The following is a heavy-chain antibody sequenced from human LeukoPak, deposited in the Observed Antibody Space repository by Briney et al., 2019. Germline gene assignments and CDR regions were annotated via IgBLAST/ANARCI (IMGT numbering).Heavy chain of an antibody. D-gene: IGHD3-10*01. Sequence: SETLSLTCTVSGGSISSYYWSWIRQPPGKGLEWIGYIYYSGSTNYNPSLKSRVTISVDTSKNQFPLKLSSVTAADTAVYYCARDSYGHYYYYMDVWGKGTTVTVSS. J-gene: IGHJ6*03. V-gene: IGHV4-59*01. CDR2: IYYSGST. CDR1: GGSISSYY. CDR3: ARDSYGHYYYYMDV.